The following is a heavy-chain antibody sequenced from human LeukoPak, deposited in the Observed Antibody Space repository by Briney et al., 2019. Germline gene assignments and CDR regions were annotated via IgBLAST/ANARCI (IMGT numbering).Heavy chain of an antibody. CDR1: VGTFSTHA. V-gene: IGHV1-69*01. D-gene: IGHD3-22*01. CDR2: IIPIFGTG. CDR3: ARGLGDSSGYYNSDN. Sequence: SVKVSCKTSVGTFSTHAISWLRQAPGQGLEWMGGIIPIFGTGNYAQKFQGRVTITADESTSTAYMELSSLKSEDTAVYYCARGLGDSSGYYNSDNWGQGTLVTVSS. J-gene: IGHJ4*02.